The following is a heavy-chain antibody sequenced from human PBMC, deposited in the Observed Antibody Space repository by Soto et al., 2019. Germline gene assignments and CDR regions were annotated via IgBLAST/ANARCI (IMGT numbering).Heavy chain of an antibody. J-gene: IGHJ4*01. D-gene: IGHD3-9*01. CDR3: TTDSLFTGQLVRMDN. CDR1: GFTFSSDC. Sequence: GGSLRLSCAASGFTFSSDCMSWVCQAPGKGLEWVGRIKSKTDGGTTDFAAPVKGRLAISRDDSRDVVYMEMYSLKTDDTAVYFCTTDSLFTGQLVRMDNWGHGTLVTVSS. V-gene: IGHV3-15*01. CDR2: IKSKTDGGTT.